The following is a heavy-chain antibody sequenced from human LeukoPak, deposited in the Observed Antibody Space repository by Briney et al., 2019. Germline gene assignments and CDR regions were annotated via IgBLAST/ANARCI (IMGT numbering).Heavy chain of an antibody. D-gene: IGHD2-15*01. Sequence: PSETLSLTCTVSGGSISSYYWSWIRQPPGKGLEWIGYIYYSGSTNYNPSLKSRVTISVDTSKNQFSLKLSFVTAADTAVYYCARARSGLLEFDPWGQGTLVTVSS. CDR2: IYYSGST. J-gene: IGHJ5*02. CDR3: ARARSGLLEFDP. CDR1: GGSISSYY. V-gene: IGHV4-59*01.